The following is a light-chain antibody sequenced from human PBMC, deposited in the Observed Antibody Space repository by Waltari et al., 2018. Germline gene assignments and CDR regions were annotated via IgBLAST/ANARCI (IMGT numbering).Light chain of an antibody. CDR1: QSLLHSNGNTY. CDR2: GGS. V-gene: IGKV2-40*01. J-gene: IGKJ2*03. Sequence: DIVMTQTPLSLPITPGEPASISCRSSQSLLHSNGNTYLQWYLQKPCQSPQLLIYGGSNRASGVPDRFSGSGSGTDFTLKISKVEAEDVGVYYCVQAVAFPYSFGQGTKVEIK. CDR3: VQAVAFPYS.